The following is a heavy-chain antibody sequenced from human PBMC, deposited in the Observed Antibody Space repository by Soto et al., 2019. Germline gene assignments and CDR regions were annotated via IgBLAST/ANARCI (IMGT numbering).Heavy chain of an antibody. CDR2: IYPGDSDT. Sequence: EVQLVQSGAEVKKPGESLKISCKGSGYSFTSYWIGWVRQMPGKGLELMGIIYPGDSDTRYSPSFQGQVTISADKSISTAYLPWSSLKASDTAMSYCARTAAAGKYYYGMDVWGQGTTVTVSS. V-gene: IGHV5-51*01. D-gene: IGHD6-13*01. CDR3: ARTAAAGKYYYGMDV. CDR1: GYSFTSYW. J-gene: IGHJ6*02.